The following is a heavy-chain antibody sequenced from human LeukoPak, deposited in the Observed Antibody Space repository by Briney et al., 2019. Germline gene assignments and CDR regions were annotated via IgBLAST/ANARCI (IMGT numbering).Heavy chain of an antibody. V-gene: IGHV3-7*03. D-gene: IGHD2-2*02. Sequence: GGSLRLSCAASGFTFSTYWMTWVRQAPGKGLEWVANIKQDGSDKYYVDSVKGRFTISRDSGRNSLYLQMNSLRVEDTAVYYCARVTGGRYCSTTSCYMRGWFDPWGQGTLVIVSS. J-gene: IGHJ5*02. CDR2: IKQDGSDK. CDR1: GFTFSTYW. CDR3: ARVTGGRYCSTTSCYMRGWFDP.